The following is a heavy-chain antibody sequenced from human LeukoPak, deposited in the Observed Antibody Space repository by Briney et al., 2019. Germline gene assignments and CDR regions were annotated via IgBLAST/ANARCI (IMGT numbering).Heavy chain of an antibody. CDR1: GFTYSSHN. CDR3: ARDQGYSYGHSFDY. CDR2: ITYDGSNK. Sequence: PGRPLRLSCAASGFTYSSHNMHWVRQAPGKGLEWVALITYDGSNKYYADSVKGRFTISRDNSKNTLYVQMNSLRAEDTAVYYCARDQGYSYGHSFDYWGQGTLVTVSS. V-gene: IGHV3-30-3*01. J-gene: IGHJ4*02. D-gene: IGHD5-18*01.